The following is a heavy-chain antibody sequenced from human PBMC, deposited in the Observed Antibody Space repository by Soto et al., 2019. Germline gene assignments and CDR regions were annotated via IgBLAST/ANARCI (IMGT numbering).Heavy chain of an antibody. V-gene: IGHV1-69*02. CDR2: IIPILGIP. D-gene: IGHD3-10*01. CDR3: ARFRGSYGRDV. CDR1: GGTFSSYT. Sequence: QFQLVQSGAEVKKPGSSVKVSCKASGGTFSSYTISWVRQAPGQGLEWMGRIIPILGIPNYAQKFQGRVTITADNSTRTAYMELSSLRSEDTAVDYCARFRGSYGRDVWGQGTTVTVSS. J-gene: IGHJ6*02.